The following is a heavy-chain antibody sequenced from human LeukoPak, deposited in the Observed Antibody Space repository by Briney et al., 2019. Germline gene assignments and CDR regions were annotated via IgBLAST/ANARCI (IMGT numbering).Heavy chain of an antibody. J-gene: IGHJ6*03. Sequence: SETLSLTCAVYGGSFSGYYWGWIRQPPGKGLEWIGEINHSGSTNYNPSLKSRVTISVDTSKNQFSLRLTSVTAADTAVYYCARLGTYSSSWYHKNPEDYYYYYMDVWGKGTTVTVSS. CDR2: INHSGST. V-gene: IGHV4-34*01. CDR3: ARLGTYSSSWYHKNPEDYYYYYMDV. CDR1: GGSFSGYY. D-gene: IGHD6-13*01.